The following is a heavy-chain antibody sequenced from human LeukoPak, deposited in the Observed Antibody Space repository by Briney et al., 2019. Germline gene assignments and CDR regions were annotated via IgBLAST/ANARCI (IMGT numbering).Heavy chain of an antibody. CDR2: INHSGSS. V-gene: IGHV4-34*01. CDR1: GGSFNNYY. CDR3: ARGGWELPEAYFDS. Sequence: ETLSLTCAVYGGSFNNYYWSWIRQPPGQGLEWIGEINHSGSSNYNPPLKSRVTVPVDSSKNQFSLKLTSVTAADTAVYYCARGGWELPEAYFDSWGQGTPVTVSS. J-gene: IGHJ4*02. D-gene: IGHD1-26*01.